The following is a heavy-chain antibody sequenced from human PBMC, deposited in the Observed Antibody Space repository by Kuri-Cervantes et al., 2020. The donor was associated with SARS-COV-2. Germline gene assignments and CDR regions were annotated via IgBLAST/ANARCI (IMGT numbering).Heavy chain of an antibody. D-gene: IGHD3-3*01. CDR1: GFTFSNAW. J-gene: IGHJ4*02. V-gene: IGHV3-15*01. CDR2: IKSKTDGGTT. Sequence: GESLKISCAASGFTFSNAWMSWVRQAPGKGLEWVGRIKSKTDGGTTDYAAPVKGRFTISRDDSKNTLYLQMNSLKTEDTAVYYYTTESVTELRFLEWLLYPFDYWGQGTLVTVSS. CDR3: TTESVTELRFLEWLLYPFDY.